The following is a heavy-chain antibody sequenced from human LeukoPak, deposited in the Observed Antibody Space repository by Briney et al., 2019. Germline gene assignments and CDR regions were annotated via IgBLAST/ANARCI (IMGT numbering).Heavy chain of an antibody. CDR3: SRAGSFRFDY. CDR2: MNGDGGTT. V-gene: IGHV3-74*01. Sequence: GGSLRLSCAGSGFTFSSSWLHWVRQAPGGXLVWLSRMNGDGGTTNYADSVKGRFTISRDNAKNTLYLQMNSLTVEDTAVYYCSRAGSFRFDYWGQGTLVTVSS. D-gene: IGHD3-10*01. CDR1: GFTFSSSW. J-gene: IGHJ4*02.